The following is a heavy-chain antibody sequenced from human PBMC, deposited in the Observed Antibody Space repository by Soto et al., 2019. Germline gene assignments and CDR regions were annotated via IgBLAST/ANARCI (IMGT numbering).Heavy chain of an antibody. CDR2: IIPIFGTA. CDR1: GGTFSSYA. CDR3: ARYDYNNYGSDYYYYGMDV. J-gene: IGHJ6*02. D-gene: IGHD4-4*01. V-gene: IGHV1-69*13. Sequence: ASVKVSCKASGGTFSSYASNWVRQAPGQGLEWMGGIIPIFGTANYAQKFQGRVTITADESTSTAYMELSSLRSEDTAVYYCARYDYNNYGSDYYYYGMDVWGQGTTVTVSS.